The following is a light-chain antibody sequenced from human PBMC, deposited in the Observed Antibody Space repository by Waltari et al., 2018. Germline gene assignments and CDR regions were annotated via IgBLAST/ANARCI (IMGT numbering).Light chain of an antibody. V-gene: IGLV2-14*01. J-gene: IGLJ2*01. CDR3: SSYTSSGTFVL. Sequence: QSALTQPASVSGSPGQSITISCTGTSSDVGGYNYVAWYQQHPGKAPKLMIYDVSKPPSGVSNRFSGSKSGNTASLTSSGLQAEDEADYYCSSYTSSGTFVLFGGGTKLTVL. CDR2: DVS. CDR1: SSDVGGYNY.